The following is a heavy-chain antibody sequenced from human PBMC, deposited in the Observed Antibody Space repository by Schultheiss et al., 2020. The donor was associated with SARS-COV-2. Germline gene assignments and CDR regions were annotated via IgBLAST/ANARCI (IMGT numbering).Heavy chain of an antibody. Sequence: GGSLRLSCAASGFTFSSYAMSWVRQAPGKGLEWVSAISGSGGSTYYADSVKGRFTISRDNSKNTLYLQMNSLRAEDTAVYYCARYNWNSNDAFDIWGQGTMVTVSS. D-gene: IGHD1-7*01. CDR1: GFTFSSYA. V-gene: IGHV3-23*01. CDR2: ISGSGGST. J-gene: IGHJ3*02. CDR3: ARYNWNSNDAFDI.